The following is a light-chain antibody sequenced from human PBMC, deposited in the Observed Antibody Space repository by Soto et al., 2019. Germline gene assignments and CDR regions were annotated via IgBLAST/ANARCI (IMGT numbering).Light chain of an antibody. J-gene: IGKJ4*01. CDR1: QGISYY. CDR3: QKYNSASRT. Sequence: DVQMTQAPSSLSASVGDRVTITCRASQGISYYLAWYQQKPGKVPKLLIYAASILQSGVPSRFSGSGSGTDVTLTISSLQPEDVATYYCQKYNSASRTFGGGTKVEIK. CDR2: AAS. V-gene: IGKV1-27*01.